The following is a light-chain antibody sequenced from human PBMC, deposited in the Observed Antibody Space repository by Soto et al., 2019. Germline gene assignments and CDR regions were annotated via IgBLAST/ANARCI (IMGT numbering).Light chain of an antibody. CDR1: QSVSSN. CDR2: GAS. CDR3: QQYNNWPPWT. V-gene: IGKV3-15*01. J-gene: IGKJ1*01. Sequence: EIVMTQSPATLSVSPGERATLSCRASQSVSSNLAWYQQKPGRAPRLLIYGASTRATGIPARFSGSGSGTEFTLTISSLQSEDFAVYYCQQYNNWPPWTFGQATKLEIK.